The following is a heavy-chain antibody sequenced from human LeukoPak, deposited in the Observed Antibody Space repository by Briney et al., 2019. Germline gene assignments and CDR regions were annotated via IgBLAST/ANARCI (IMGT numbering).Heavy chain of an antibody. CDR2: IYYSGNS. CDR3: ARLWSEGNWENWFDP. CDR1: GGSISSYY. V-gene: IGHV4-59*01. Sequence: SETLSLTCTVSGGSISSYYWSWIRQPPGKGLEWIGYIYYSGNSNYNPSLKSRVTISVDTSKNQFSLKLSSVTAADTAVYYCARLWSEGNWENWFDPWGQGTLVTVSS. D-gene: IGHD3-3*01. J-gene: IGHJ5*02.